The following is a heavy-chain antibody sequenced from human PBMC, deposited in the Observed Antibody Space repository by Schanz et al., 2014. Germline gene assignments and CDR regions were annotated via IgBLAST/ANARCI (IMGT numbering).Heavy chain of an antibody. V-gene: IGHV1-8*02. Sequence: VQLEQSGAEVKKPGASVKVSCKASGYTFSSYTISWVQQATGQGLEWMGWMNPNSGNTGYAQKFQGRVTMTRNTSISTAYMELSSLRSEDTAVYYCARLGTGMAVAGSVIDSYYYYMDVWGEGTTVTDSS. D-gene: IGHD6-19*01. J-gene: IGHJ6*03. CDR2: MNPNSGNT. CDR3: ARLGTGMAVAGSVIDSYYYYMDV. CDR1: GYTFSSYT.